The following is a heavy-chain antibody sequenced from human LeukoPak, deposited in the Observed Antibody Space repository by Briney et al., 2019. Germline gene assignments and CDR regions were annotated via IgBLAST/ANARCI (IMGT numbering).Heavy chain of an antibody. D-gene: IGHD4-17*01. CDR3: ARADYGDYIYYYYYYMDV. CDR1: GFTFSSYE. CDR2: INGDGSST. Sequence: PGGSLRLSCAASGFTFSSYEMNWVRQAPGKGLVWVSRINGDGSSTAYADSVKGRFTISRDNAKNSLYLQMNSLRAEDTAVYYCARADYGDYIYYYYYYMDVWGKGTTVTVSS. J-gene: IGHJ6*03. V-gene: IGHV3-74*01.